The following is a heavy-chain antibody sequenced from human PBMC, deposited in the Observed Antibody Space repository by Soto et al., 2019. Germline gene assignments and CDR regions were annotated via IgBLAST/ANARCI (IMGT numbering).Heavy chain of an antibody. CDR3: ATAEVDY. Sequence: EVQLLESGGDLVQPGGSLRLSCAASGFTFSSFALSWVRQAPGKGLEWVSAISGSGDGTDYADSVKGRFTISRDNAKNTLYLQMNSLRAEDTAVYYCATAEVDYWGPGTLVTVSS. J-gene: IGHJ4*02. CDR2: ISGSGDGT. V-gene: IGHV3-23*01. CDR1: GFTFSSFA.